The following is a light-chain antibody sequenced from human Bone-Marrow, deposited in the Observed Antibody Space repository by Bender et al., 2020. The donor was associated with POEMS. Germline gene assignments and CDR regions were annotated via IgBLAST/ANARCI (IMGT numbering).Light chain of an antibody. V-gene: IGLV4-69*01. CDR1: SGHSDYA. Sequence: QVVLTQSPSASASLGASVKLTCTLSSGHSDYAIAWHQQQPEKGPRYLMKVNSAGSHVKGDGIPDRFSGSSSGSERYLAISSLQSEDEADYYCQTWGTYIWVFGGGTKLTVL. CDR3: QTWGTYIWV. CDR2: VNSAGSH. J-gene: IGLJ3*02.